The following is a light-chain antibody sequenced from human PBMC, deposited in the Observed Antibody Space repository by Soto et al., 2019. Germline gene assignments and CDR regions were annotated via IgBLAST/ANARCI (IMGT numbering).Light chain of an antibody. CDR3: SSYTSVSTYV. J-gene: IGLJ1*01. CDR2: DVS. Sequence: QSVLTQPASVSGFPGQAITISFTGTSSDVGGYNYVSWYQQHPGQAPELMIYDVSSRSSGVSDRFAGSKSGNTASLTISGLQAEDEGDYYCSSYTSVSTYVFETGTKLTVL. V-gene: IGLV2-14*01. CDR1: SSDVGGYNY.